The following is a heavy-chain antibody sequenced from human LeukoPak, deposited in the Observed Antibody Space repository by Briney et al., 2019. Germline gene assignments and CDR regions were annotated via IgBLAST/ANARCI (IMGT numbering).Heavy chain of an antibody. CDR2: TYYRSKSYN. CDR3: ARDLVVRGTGVGFAFDI. J-gene: IGHJ3*02. V-gene: IGHV6-1*01. D-gene: IGHD1-14*01. Sequence: SQTLSLTCAISGDSVSSNSAAWHWFRQSPSRGLEWLGRTYYRSKSYNDYAVSVKSRITINPDTSKNQFSLQLNSVTPEDTAVYYCARDLVVRGTGVGFAFDIWGQGTMVTVSS. CDR1: GDSVSSNSAA.